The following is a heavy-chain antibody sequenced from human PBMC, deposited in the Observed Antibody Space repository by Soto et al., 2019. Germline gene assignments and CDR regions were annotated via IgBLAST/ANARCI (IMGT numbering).Heavy chain of an antibody. J-gene: IGHJ3*02. Sequence: QLHLVQSGAVVKKPGASVTVSCSASGYPVTAYYMHWVRQAPGRGLEWMGGINPATGAAKYTQTFQGRVTMTRDTSTSTVFMELSVLTSEDEAVFSCARGGGVGVAGSAAFDMWGQGTLVTVSS. V-gene: IGHV1-2*02. CDR1: GYPVTAYY. D-gene: IGHD3-3*01. CDR2: INPATGAA. CDR3: ARGGGVGVAGSAAFDM.